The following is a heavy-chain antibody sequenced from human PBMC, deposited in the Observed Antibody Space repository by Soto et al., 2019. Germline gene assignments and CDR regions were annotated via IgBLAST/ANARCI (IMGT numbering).Heavy chain of an antibody. CDR1: GFSLSTSGVG. V-gene: IGHV2-5*02. CDR2: IYWDDDK. D-gene: IGHD3-16*01. Sequence: QITLKESGPTLVKPTQTLTLTCTFSGFSLSTSGVGVGWIRQPPGKALEWLALIYWDDDKRYSPSLKSRLTITKDTSKNQVVLTQTNMDPVDTATYYCAHNVITLGRVTNWGQGTLVTVSS. CDR3: AHNVITLGRVTN. J-gene: IGHJ4*02.